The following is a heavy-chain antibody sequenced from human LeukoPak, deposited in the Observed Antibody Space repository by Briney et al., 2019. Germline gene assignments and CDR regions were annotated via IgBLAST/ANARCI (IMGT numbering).Heavy chain of an antibody. V-gene: IGHV1-69*04. CDR2: IIPILGIA. CDR3: ARDSALSPSSGWYFRLHYFDY. Sequence: SVKLSCKASGGTFSSYAISWVRQAPGQGLEWMGRIIPILGIANYAQKFQGRVTITADKSTSTAYMELRSLRSEDTAVYYCARDSALSPSSGWYFRLHYFDYWGQGTLVTVSS. CDR1: GGTFSSYA. D-gene: IGHD6-19*01. J-gene: IGHJ4*02.